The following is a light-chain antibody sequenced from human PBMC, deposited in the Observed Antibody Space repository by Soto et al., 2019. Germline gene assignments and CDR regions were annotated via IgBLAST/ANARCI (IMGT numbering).Light chain of an antibody. Sequence: DIKRTQSPSCVSAAGGDRFTITGRASQGIRNDLGWYQQKPGKAPKLLIFAASSLQSGVPSRFSGSRSGPDFTLTISSLQPEDFATYYCQQSYSSPPTFGQGTKVDIK. CDR2: AAS. V-gene: IGKV1-39*01. J-gene: IGKJ1*01. CDR3: QQSYSSPPT. CDR1: QGIRND.